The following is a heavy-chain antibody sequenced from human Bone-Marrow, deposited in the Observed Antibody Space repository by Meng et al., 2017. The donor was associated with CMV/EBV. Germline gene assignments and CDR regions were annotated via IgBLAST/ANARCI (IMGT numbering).Heavy chain of an antibody. D-gene: IGHD2-15*01. V-gene: IGHV4-31*02. CDR3: ARRGRLRDSRWLDP. CDR2: THDSGRT. CDR1: GGSISSGGFY. J-gene: IGHJ5*02. Sequence: SGGSISSGGFYWSWIRQHPGKGLEWIGDTHDSGRTYYNWSLKSRVTISADTSKNQFSLTLSSVTAADTAIYYCARRGRLRDSRWLDPWGQGTLVTVSS.